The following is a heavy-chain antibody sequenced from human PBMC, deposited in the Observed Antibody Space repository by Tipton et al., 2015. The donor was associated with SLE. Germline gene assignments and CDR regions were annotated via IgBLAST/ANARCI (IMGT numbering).Heavy chain of an antibody. CDR1: GGSISSGGYY. J-gene: IGHJ3*02. D-gene: IGHD7-27*01. V-gene: IGHV4-31*03. Sequence: LRLSCTVSGGSISSGGYYWSWIRQHPGKGLEWIGYIYYSGSTYYNPSLKSRVTISVDTSKNQFSLKLSSVTAADTAVYYCASPTGEGAFDIWGQGTMVTVSS. CDR2: IYYSGST. CDR3: ASPTGEGAFDI.